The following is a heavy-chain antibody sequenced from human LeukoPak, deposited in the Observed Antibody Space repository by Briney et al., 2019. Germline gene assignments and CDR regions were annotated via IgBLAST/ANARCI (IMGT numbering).Heavy chain of an antibody. CDR1: GFTFNSYS. J-gene: IGHJ4*02. V-gene: IGHV3-48*02. Sequence: GGSLRLSCVASGFTFNSYSMNWVRQAPGKGLEWVSYISSSSVTIYYADSVKDRFTISRDNAKNSLYLQMNSLRDEDTAVYYCARHIAVAGTWAYDYWGQGTLVTVSS. D-gene: IGHD6-19*01. CDR3: ARHIAVAGTWAYDY. CDR2: ISSSSVTI.